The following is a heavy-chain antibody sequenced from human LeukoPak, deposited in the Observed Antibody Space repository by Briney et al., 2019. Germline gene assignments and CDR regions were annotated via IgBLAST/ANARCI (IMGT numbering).Heavy chain of an antibody. CDR2: INPSGGST. D-gene: IGHD3-22*01. CDR1: GYTFTSYY. CDR3: ARGGSSSLYYYDSSGGRGDY. J-gene: IGHJ4*02. V-gene: IGHV1-46*01. Sequence: GASVKVSCKASGYTFTSYYMHWVRQAPGQGLEWMGIINPSGGSTSYAQKFQGRVTMTTDTSTSTAYMELRSLRSDDTAVYYCARGGSSSLYYYDSSGGRGDYWGQGTLVTVSS.